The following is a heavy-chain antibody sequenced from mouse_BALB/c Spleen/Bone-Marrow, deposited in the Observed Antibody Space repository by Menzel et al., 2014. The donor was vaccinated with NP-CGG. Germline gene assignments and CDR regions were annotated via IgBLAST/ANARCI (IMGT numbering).Heavy chain of an antibody. CDR2: IDPANGNT. Sequence: VQLKQSGAELVKPGASVKLSCTASGFNIKDTYMHWVKQRPEQGLEWIGRIDPANGNTKYDPKFQGKATITADTSSNTTYLQLRSVASEEAAVYYCGRGGSSDGWYFDVWGAGTTVTVSS. D-gene: IGHD1-1*01. V-gene: IGHV14-3*02. J-gene: IGHJ1*01. CDR3: GRGGSSDGWYFDV. CDR1: GFNIKDTY.